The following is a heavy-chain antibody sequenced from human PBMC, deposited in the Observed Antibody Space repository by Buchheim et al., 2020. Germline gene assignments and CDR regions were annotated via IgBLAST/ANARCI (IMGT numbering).Heavy chain of an antibody. J-gene: IGHJ2*01. CDR3: ARGPYYDFWSGYLVSDWYFDL. D-gene: IGHD3-3*01. CDR1: GGSFSGYY. Sequence: QVQLQQWGAGLLKPSETLSLTCAVYGGSFSGYYWSWIRQPPGKGLEWIGEINHSGSTNYNPSLKSRVTISVDTSKNQFSLKLSSVTAADTAVYYCARGPYYDFWSGYLVSDWYFDLWGRGTL. CDR2: INHSGST. V-gene: IGHV4-34*01.